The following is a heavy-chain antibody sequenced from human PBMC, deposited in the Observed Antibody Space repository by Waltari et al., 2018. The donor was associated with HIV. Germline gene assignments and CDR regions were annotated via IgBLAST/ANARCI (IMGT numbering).Heavy chain of an antibody. CDR2: MFHSGST. J-gene: IGHJ5*02. D-gene: IGHD3-9*01. Sequence: QVQLQESGPGLVRPSVPLSLTCAVSGGDISTYNWWSWVRQGPGKGLAWIGEMFHSGSTNYSPSLRSRVTISVDKSKNQFSLRLSSVTAADTAMYFCVKVVTGDHRSSWFDPWGQGTLVTVSS. CDR1: GGDISTYNW. V-gene: IGHV4-4*02. CDR3: VKVVTGDHRSSWFDP.